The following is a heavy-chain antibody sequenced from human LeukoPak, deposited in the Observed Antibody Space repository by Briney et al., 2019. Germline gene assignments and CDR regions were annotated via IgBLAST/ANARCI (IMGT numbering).Heavy chain of an antibody. D-gene: IGHD1-26*01. CDR3: ARGEWELLGGMDV. CDR1: GFTFSSYS. V-gene: IGHV3-21*01. J-gene: IGHJ6*02. CDR2: ISSSSSYI. Sequence: GGSLRLSCAASGFTFSSYSMNWVRQAPGKGLEWVSSISSSSSYIYYADSVKGRFTISRDNAKNSLYLQMNSLRAEDTAVYYCARGEWELLGGMDVWGQGTTVIVSS.